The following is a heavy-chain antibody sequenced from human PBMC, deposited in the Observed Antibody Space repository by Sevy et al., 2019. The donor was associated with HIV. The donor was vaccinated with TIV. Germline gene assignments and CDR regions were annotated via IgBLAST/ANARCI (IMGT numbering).Heavy chain of an antibody. V-gene: IGHV3-48*03. CDR1: GFTFSSNE. CDR3: ARDLPHSATTVAHFDY. Sequence: GGSLGLSCAASGFTFSSNEMNWVRQAPGKGLEWVSYISNRGTTISYSDSERGRFSISRDNASNSLYLQMNSLRAEDTAVYYCARDLPHSATTVAHFDYWGQGTLVTVSS. D-gene: IGHD4-17*01. J-gene: IGHJ4*02. CDR2: ISNRGTTI.